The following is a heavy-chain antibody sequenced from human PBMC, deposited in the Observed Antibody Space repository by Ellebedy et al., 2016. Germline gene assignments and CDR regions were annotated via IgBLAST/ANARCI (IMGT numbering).Heavy chain of an antibody. J-gene: IGHJ3*02. D-gene: IGHD4-23*01. CDR2: IYGGGTS. V-gene: IGHV3-53*01. CDR1: GFSVSSND. CDR3: VTRHNGGFDI. Sequence: GESLKTSXAASGFSVSSNDMSWVRQAPGKGLELVSLIYGGGTSYYADSVKGRFTISRDSSKKTLFLQMTSLGAEDTAVYYCVTRHNGGFDIWGQGTMVTVSS.